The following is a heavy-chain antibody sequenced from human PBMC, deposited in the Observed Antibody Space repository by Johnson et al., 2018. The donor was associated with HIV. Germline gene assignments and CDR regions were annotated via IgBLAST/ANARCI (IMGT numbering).Heavy chain of an antibody. D-gene: IGHD3-3*01. Sequence: VQLVESGGGLIQPGGSLRLSCAASGFTVSSNYMSWVRQAPGKGLEWVSIIYSGGSTYYADSVKGRFTISRDNSKNTLHLQMNSLRVEDTAMYYCARGPILEWLSGDGFDMWGQGTMVTVSS. V-gene: IGHV3-66*03. J-gene: IGHJ3*02. CDR1: GFTVSSNY. CDR3: ARGPILEWLSGDGFDM. CDR2: IYSGGST.